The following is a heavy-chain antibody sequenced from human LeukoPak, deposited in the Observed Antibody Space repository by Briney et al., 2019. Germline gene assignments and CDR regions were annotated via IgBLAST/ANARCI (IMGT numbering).Heavy chain of an antibody. V-gene: IGHV4-39*07. CDR1: GGSISSSNYY. Sequence: SEALSLTCTVSGGSISSSNYYWGWIRQPPGKGLVWIGRICASGSTNYHPSLKSRVTMSVDTSKNQFSLRLSSVTAADTAVYYCARVRIAVAGTYFYYMDVWGKGTTVTVSS. D-gene: IGHD6-19*01. CDR3: ARVRIAVAGTYFYYMDV. J-gene: IGHJ6*03. CDR2: ICASGST.